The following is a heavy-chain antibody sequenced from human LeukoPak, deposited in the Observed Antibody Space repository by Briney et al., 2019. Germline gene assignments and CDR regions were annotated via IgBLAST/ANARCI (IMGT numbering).Heavy chain of an antibody. CDR1: GYSFTSYW. CDR2: IYIVDSAT. D-gene: IGHD1-26*01. V-gene: IGHV5-51*01. J-gene: IGHJ4*02. Sequence: GKPLQISCQGSGYSFTSYWSGWVRQMPGKGLGWMGIIYIVDSATRYSPSFQGQATISAHTSISTPYLQWSSLKASDTAMYYCARSCARNYYFDYWGQGTLVTVSS. CDR3: ARSCARNYYFDY.